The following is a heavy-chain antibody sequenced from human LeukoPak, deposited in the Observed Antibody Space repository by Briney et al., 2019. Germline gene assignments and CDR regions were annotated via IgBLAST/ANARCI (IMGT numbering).Heavy chain of an antibody. CDR2: INPNSGGT. Sequence: ASVKVSCKASGYTFTGYYMHWVRQAPGQGLEWMGWINPNSGGTNYAQKFQGRVTMTRDTSISTAYMELSRLRSDDTAVYYCARAVRGEWELLPVDYWGQGTLVTVSS. CDR3: ARAVRGEWELLPVDY. V-gene: IGHV1-2*02. D-gene: IGHD1-26*01. J-gene: IGHJ4*02. CDR1: GYTFTGYY.